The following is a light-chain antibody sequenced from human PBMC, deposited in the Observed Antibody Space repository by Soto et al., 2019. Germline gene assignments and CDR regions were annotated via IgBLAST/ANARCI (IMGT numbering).Light chain of an antibody. CDR1: QSVSSN. V-gene: IGKV3-15*01. Sequence: EIVMTQSPATLSVSPGERATLSCRASQSVSSNLAWYQQKPGQAPRLLIYGASTMATGIPARFSGSGSGTEFTLTISSLQSEDFAVYYCQQYNNWPLWTFGQGTKVAIK. CDR3: QQYNNWPLWT. CDR2: GAS. J-gene: IGKJ1*01.